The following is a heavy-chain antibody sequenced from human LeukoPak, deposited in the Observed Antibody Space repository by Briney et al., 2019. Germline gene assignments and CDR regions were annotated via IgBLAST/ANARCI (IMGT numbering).Heavy chain of an antibody. Sequence: WSLRLSCAASGFSAGNNYVTWVRQPPGKGLEWVSVIYTDGSTYYADSVKGRFIISRDSSKNTLYLQMNSLRAEDTAVYYCTDAVAGWGQGTLVTVSS. J-gene: IGHJ4*02. V-gene: IGHV3-53*05. CDR2: IYTDGST. D-gene: IGHD4-23*01. CDR1: GFSAGNNY. CDR3: TDAVAG.